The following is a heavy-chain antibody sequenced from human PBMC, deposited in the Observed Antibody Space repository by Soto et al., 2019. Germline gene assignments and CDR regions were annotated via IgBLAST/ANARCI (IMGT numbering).Heavy chain of an antibody. D-gene: IGHD1-26*01. CDR3: AISLCGGSYHLDY. CDR2: IYPGDSDT. Sequence: GEALKISCKGSGYSFTSYWIGWVRLMPGKGLEWMGIIYPGDSDTRYSPSFQGQVTISADKSISTAYLQWSSLKASDTAMYFFAISLCGGSYHLDYWGQGTLVTVSS. V-gene: IGHV5-51*01. J-gene: IGHJ4*02. CDR1: GYSFTSYW.